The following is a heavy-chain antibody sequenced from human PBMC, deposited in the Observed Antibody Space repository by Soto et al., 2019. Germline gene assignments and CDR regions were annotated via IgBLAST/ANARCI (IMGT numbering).Heavy chain of an antibody. D-gene: IGHD1-20*01. Sequence: ASVEISCKASGYTFTGYYIQWARQAPGQGHEWMGWINPNSGGTNYAQKFQGRVTMTRDTSISTAYVALSSLRSDDTAVYYCTRLYHWKDNLDYYFGMDVWGEGTTVTVSS. CDR1: GYTFTGYY. J-gene: IGHJ6*04. CDR3: TRLYHWKDNLDYYFGMDV. V-gene: IGHV1-2*02. CDR2: INPNSGGT.